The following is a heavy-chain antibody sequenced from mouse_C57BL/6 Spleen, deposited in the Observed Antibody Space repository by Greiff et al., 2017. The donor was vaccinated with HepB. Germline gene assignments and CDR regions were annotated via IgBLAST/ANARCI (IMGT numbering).Heavy chain of an antibody. CDR2: IDPSDSYT. CDR1: GYTFTSYW. Sequence: QVHVKQPGAELVMPGASVKLSCKASGYTFTSYWMHWVKQRPGQGLEWIGEIDPSDSYTNYNQKFKGKSTLTVDKSSSTAYMQLSSLTSEDSAVYYCITTVDYFDYWGQGTTLTVSS. CDR3: ITTVDYFDY. J-gene: IGHJ2*01. D-gene: IGHD1-1*01. V-gene: IGHV1-69*01.